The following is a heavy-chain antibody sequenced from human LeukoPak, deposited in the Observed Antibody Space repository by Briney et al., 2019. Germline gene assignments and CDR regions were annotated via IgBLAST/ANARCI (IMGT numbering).Heavy chain of an antibody. CDR3: ARDSQSTMVRGVIITSLIPNWFDP. J-gene: IGHJ5*02. CDR2: IKQDGSEK. D-gene: IGHD3-10*01. V-gene: IGHV3-7*01. Sequence: GGSLRLSCAASGFTFSSYWMSWVRQAPGKGLEWVANIKQDGSEKYYVDSVKGRFTISRDNAKNSLYLQMNSLRAEDMAVYYCARDSQSTMVRGVIITSLIPNWFDPWGQGTLVTVSS. CDR1: GFTFSSYW.